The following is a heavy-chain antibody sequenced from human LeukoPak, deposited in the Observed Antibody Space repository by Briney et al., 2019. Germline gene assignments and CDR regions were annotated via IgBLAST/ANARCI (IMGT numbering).Heavy chain of an antibody. CDR1: GGSISSSSYY. CDR3: ARGGRSQWLVPRVLYNWFDP. D-gene: IGHD6-19*01. Sequence: SETLSLTCTVSGGSISSSSYYWGWIRQPPGKGLEWIGSIYYSGSTYYNPSLKSRVTISVDTSKNHFSLKLSSVTAADTAVYYCARGGRSQWLVPRVLYNWFDPWGQGTLVTVSS. J-gene: IGHJ5*02. CDR2: IYYSGST. V-gene: IGHV4-39*02.